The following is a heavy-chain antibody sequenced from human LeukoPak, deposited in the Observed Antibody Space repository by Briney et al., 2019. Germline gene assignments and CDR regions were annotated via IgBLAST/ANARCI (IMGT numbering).Heavy chain of an antibody. D-gene: IGHD2-15*01. CDR2: IANDESYK. V-gene: IGHV3-30*04. J-gene: IGHJ3*02. Sequence: GGSLRLSCAASGFTFSSYAMNWVRQAPGKGLEWVAVIANDESYKHYADSLKGRFTISRDNSNTLYLQMNSLRVEDTAVYYCVREGSGEGGNAFDIWGQGTMVTVSS. CDR1: GFTFSSYA. CDR3: VREGSGEGGNAFDI.